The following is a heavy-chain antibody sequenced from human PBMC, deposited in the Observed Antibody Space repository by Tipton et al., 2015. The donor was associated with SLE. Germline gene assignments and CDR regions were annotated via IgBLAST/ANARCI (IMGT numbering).Heavy chain of an antibody. Sequence: SLRLSCAASGFTFSSYSMNWVRQAPGKGLEWVSSISSSSSYIYYADSVKGRFTISRDNAKNSLYLQMNSLRAEDTAVYYCARDRLLLWFGELLDYWGQGTQVTVSS. CDR2: ISSSSSYI. D-gene: IGHD3-10*01. CDR1: GFTFSSYS. J-gene: IGHJ4*02. CDR3: ARDRLLLWFGELLDY. V-gene: IGHV3-21*01.